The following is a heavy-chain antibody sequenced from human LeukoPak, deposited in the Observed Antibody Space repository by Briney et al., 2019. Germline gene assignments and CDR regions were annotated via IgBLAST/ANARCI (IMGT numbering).Heavy chain of an antibody. Sequence: GGSLRLSCAASGFTFSSYSMNWVRQAPGKGLEWVSSISSSSSYIYYADSVKGRFTISRDNAKNSLYLQMNSLRAEDTAVYYCARHERPKINDAFDIWGQGTMVTVSS. CDR2: ISSSSSYI. CDR3: ARHERPKINDAFDI. V-gene: IGHV3-21*01. CDR1: GFTFSSYS. J-gene: IGHJ3*02.